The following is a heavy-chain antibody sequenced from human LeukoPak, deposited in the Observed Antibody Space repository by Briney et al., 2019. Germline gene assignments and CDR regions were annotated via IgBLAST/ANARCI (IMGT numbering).Heavy chain of an antibody. CDR1: GFTFSNAW. CDR2: IKSKTDGGTT. V-gene: IGHV3-15*01. D-gene: IGHD3-22*01. Sequence: GGSLRLSCAASGFTFSNAWMSWVRQAPGKGLEWVGRIKSKTDGGTTDYAAPVKGRFTISRDDSKNTLYLQMNSLKTEDTAVYYCTTDFLCYDSSGYCPYGMDVWGQGTTVTVSS. CDR3: TTDFLCYDSSGYCPYGMDV. J-gene: IGHJ6*02.